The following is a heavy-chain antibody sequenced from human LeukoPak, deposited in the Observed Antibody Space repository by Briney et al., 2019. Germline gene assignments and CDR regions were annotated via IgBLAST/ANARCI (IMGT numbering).Heavy chain of an antibody. CDR3: ARHYDYGGLDY. V-gene: IGHV4-59*08. J-gene: IGHJ4*02. D-gene: IGHD4-23*01. Sequence: SETLSLTCTVSGGSISGDYWSWIRQSPGKRLEWIGFIYYRSTNYNPSLKSRVTISADTSKNQFSLKLSSVTAADTAVYYCARHYDYGGLDYWGQGTLVTVSS. CDR2: IYYRST. CDR1: GGSISGDY.